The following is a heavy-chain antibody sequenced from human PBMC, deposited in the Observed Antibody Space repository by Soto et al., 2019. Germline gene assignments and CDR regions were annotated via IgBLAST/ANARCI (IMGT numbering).Heavy chain of an antibody. CDR3: AKEGDYGDYLGY. V-gene: IGHV3-9*01. CDR2: ISWNSGSI. Sequence: EVQLVESGGGLVQPGRSLRLSCAASGFTFDDYAMHCVRQAPGKGLEWVSGISWNSGSIGYADSVKGRFTISRDNAKNSLYLQMNRLRAEDTALYYCAKEGDYGDYLGYWGQGTLVTVSS. CDR1: GFTFDDYA. J-gene: IGHJ4*02. D-gene: IGHD4-17*01.